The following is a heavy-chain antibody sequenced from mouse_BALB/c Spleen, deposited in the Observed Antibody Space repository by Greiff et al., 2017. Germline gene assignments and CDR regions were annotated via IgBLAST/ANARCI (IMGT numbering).Heavy chain of an antibody. V-gene: IGHV14-3*02. Sequence: VQLQQSGAELVKPGASVKLSCTASGFNIKDTYMHWVKQRPEQGLEWIGRIDPANGNTKYDPKFQGKATRTADTSSNTAFLQLSSLTSEDTAVYYCARRGYGNYEGDYWGQGTTLTVSS. J-gene: IGHJ2*01. CDR1: GFNIKDTY. CDR3: ARRGYGNYEGDY. CDR2: IDPANGNT. D-gene: IGHD2-1*01.